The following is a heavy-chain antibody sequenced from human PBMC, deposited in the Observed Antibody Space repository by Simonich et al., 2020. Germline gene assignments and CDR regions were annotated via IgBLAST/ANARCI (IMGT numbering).Heavy chain of an antibody. V-gene: IGHV1-2*06. J-gene: IGHJ2*01. CDR1: GYTFTGYY. Sequence: QVQLVQSGAEVKKPGASVKVSCKASGYTFTGYYMHWVRQAPGQGLEWMGRINPNSGGTNYAKKFKGRVTRTRDTSISTTYMELSRLRSDDTAVYYCARDGGNCSRGSCYWYFDLWGRGTLVTVSS. CDR2: INPNSGGT. D-gene: IGHD2-15*01. CDR3: ARDGGNCSRGSCYWYFDL.